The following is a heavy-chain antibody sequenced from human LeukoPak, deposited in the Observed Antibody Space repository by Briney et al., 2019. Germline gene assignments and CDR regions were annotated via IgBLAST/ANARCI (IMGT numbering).Heavy chain of an antibody. D-gene: IGHD6-13*01. V-gene: IGHV4-59*01. CDR1: GGSISSYY. CDR3: ARLGYSSSWYVGEVDY. J-gene: IGHJ4*02. CDR2: IYYSGST. Sequence: SETLSLTCTVSGGSISSYYWSWIRQPPGKGLECIGYIYYSGSTNYNPSLKSRVTISVDTSKNQFSLKLSSVTAADTAVYYCARLGYSSSWYVGEVDYWGQGTLVTVSS.